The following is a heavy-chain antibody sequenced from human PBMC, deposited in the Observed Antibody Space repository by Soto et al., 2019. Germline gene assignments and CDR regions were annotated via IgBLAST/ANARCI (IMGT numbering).Heavy chain of an antibody. V-gene: IGHV3-30-3*01. J-gene: IGHJ4*02. D-gene: IGHD6-13*01. Sequence: QVQLVESGGGVVQPGRSLRLSCAASGFTFSSYAMHWVRQAPGKGLEWVAVISYDGSNKYYADSVKGRFTISRDNSKNTLYLQMNSLRAEDTAVYYWARDKLPGGSIPVYWGQGTLVTVSS. CDR2: ISYDGSNK. CDR1: GFTFSSYA. CDR3: ARDKLPGGSIPVY.